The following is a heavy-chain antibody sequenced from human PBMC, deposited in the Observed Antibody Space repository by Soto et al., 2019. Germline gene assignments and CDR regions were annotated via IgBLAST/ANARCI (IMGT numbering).Heavy chain of an antibody. J-gene: IGHJ6*02. CDR3: ARDGGAAAWSPELYGMDV. CDR1: GFTFSSYG. V-gene: IGHV3-33*01. D-gene: IGHD6-13*01. Sequence: HPGGSLRLSCAASGFTFSSYGMHWVRQAPGKGLEWVAVIWYDGSNKYYADSVKGRFTISRDNSKNTLYLQMNSLRAEDTAVYYCARDGGAAAWSPELYGMDVWGQGTTVTVSS. CDR2: IWYDGSNK.